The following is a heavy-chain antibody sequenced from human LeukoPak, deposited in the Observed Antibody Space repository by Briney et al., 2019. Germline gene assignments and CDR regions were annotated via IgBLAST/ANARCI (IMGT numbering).Heavy chain of an antibody. CDR3: ARGTVVVPAAIHPVDYYYYMDV. CDR2: IYTSGST. Sequence: KSSETLSLTCTVSGGSISSYYWSWIRQPAGKGLEWIGRIYTSGSTNYNPSLKSRVTMSVDTSKNQFSLKLSSVTAADTAVYYCARGTVVVPAAIHPVDYYYYMDVWGKGTTVTVSS. CDR1: GGSISSYY. J-gene: IGHJ6*03. D-gene: IGHD2-2*02. V-gene: IGHV4-4*07.